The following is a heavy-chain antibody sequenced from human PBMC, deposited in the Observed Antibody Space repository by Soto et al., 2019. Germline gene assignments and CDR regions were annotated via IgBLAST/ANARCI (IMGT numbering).Heavy chain of an antibody. Sequence: SETMSLTCSVSGRSISNGDYYWSWIRQHPGKGLEWIGYIYYSGSTYYTPSLKSRVTISVDTSKNQFSLKLSSVTAADTAVYYCVRDVGGSGWFAPWGQGTLVTVSS. V-gene: IGHV4-31*03. CDR3: VRDVGGSGWFAP. J-gene: IGHJ5*02. CDR1: GRSISNGDYY. CDR2: IYYSGST.